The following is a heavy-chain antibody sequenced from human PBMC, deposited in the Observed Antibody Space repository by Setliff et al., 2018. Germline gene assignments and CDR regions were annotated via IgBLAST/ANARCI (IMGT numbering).Heavy chain of an antibody. CDR2: INTGGGRA. CDR3: ARGGVAAAGKKGVFEH. V-gene: IGHV1-46*01. D-gene: IGHD6-13*01. Sequence: GASVKVSCKASGYAFSSYYMYWVRQAPGQGLDWMGTINTGGGRASIVDQFRGRVTMTRDTSTSTIYLELTSLRSDDTAVYYCARGGVAAAGKKGVFEHWGQGTLVTVSS. J-gene: IGHJ4*02. CDR1: GYAFSSYY.